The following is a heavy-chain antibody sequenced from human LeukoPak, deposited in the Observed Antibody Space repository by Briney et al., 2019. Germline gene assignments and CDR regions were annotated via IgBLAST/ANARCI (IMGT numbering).Heavy chain of an antibody. J-gene: IGHJ5*02. Sequence: GGSLRLSCAASGFTFSSYWMTWVRQAPGKGLEWVANINQDGSEKYYVDSVKGRFTISRDNPKNSLYLQMNSLRAEDTAVYYCAPANYGDFALVSWGQGTLVTVSS. V-gene: IGHV3-7*03. D-gene: IGHD4-17*01. CDR3: APANYGDFALVS. CDR2: INQDGSEK. CDR1: GFTFSSYW.